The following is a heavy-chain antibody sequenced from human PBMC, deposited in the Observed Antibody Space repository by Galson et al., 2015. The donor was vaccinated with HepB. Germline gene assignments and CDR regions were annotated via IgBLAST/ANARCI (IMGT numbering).Heavy chain of an antibody. CDR2: IRSKAYGGTT. D-gene: IGHD2-15*01. CDR3: TRISDIVVVVAAVPFDY. Sequence: SLRLSCAASGFTFGDYAMSWFRQAPGKGLEWVGFIRSKAYGGTTEYAASVKGRFTISRDDSKSIAYLQMNSLKTEDTAVYYCTRISDIVVVVAAVPFDYWGQGTLVTVSS. V-gene: IGHV3-49*03. J-gene: IGHJ4*02. CDR1: GFTFGDYA.